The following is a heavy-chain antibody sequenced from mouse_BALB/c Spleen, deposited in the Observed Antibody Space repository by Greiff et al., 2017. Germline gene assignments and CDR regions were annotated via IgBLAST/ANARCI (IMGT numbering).Heavy chain of an antibody. V-gene: IGHV5-17*02. J-gene: IGHJ4*01. CDR2: ISSGSSTI. CDR1: GFSFSSFG. CDR3: ARSYSDAMDY. D-gene: IGHD2-10*01. Sequence: EVKLVESGGGLVPPGGSRNLSCAASGFSFSSFGMHWVRQAPEKGLEWVAYISSGSSTIYYADTVKGRFTISRDNPKNTLFLQMTSLRSEDTAMYYCARSYSDAMDYWGQGTSVTVSS.